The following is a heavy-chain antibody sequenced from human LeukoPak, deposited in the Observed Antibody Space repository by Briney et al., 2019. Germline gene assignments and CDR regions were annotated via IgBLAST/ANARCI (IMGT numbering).Heavy chain of an antibody. CDR1: GGTFSTYA. CDR2: IIPILDIT. J-gene: IGHJ4*02. Sequence: SVKVSCKASGGTFSTYAISWVRQAPGQGLQWMGRIIPILDITNYAQKFQGRVTITADKSTSTAYMELSSLRSEDTAVYYCARSYYYDSSYYFDYWDQGTLVTVSS. CDR3: ARSYYYDSSYYFDY. V-gene: IGHV1-69*04. D-gene: IGHD3-22*01.